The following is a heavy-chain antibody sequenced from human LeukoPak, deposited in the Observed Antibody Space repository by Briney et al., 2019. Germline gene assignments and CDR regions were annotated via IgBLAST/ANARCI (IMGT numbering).Heavy chain of an antibody. V-gene: IGHV3-7*01. CDR2: IKRDGSEK. Sequence: PGGSLRLSCAASGFTFSNYWMSWVRQAPGKGLEWVADIKRDGSEKNYVDSVKGRFTISRDDAKNSLYLQMNSLRAEDTAVYYCALNMIGGQIFDFWGQGTLVTVSS. D-gene: IGHD3-16*01. CDR1: GFTFSNYW. J-gene: IGHJ4*02. CDR3: ALNMIGGQIFDF.